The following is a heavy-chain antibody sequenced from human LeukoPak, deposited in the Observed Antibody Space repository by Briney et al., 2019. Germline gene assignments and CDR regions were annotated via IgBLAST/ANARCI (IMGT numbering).Heavy chain of an antibody. V-gene: IGHV3-30*02. CDR1: GFTLSSYW. CDR2: IRYDGSNK. Sequence: GESLRLSCAASGFTLSSYWMSWVRQAPGKGLEWVAFIRYDGSNKYYADSVKGRFTISRDNSKNTLYLQMNSLRAEDTAVYYCAKAPYYDILTGLDYWGQGTLVTVSS. D-gene: IGHD3-9*01. CDR3: AKAPYYDILTGLDY. J-gene: IGHJ4*02.